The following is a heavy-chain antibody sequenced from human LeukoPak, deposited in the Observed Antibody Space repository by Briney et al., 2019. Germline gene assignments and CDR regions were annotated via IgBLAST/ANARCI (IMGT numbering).Heavy chain of an antibody. CDR2: INQSGDT. J-gene: IGHJ4*02. V-gene: IGHV4-34*01. CDR1: SGTLSGYY. CDR3: ARQAPGYTSGWSL. Sequence: LETLSLTCTVNSGTLSGYYWTWIRQSSGKGLEYIGEINQSGDTNYNPSLKSRITISVDASKNQFSLNLGSVTAADTAVYYCARQAPGYTSGWSLWGQGTLVTVSS. D-gene: IGHD6-19*01.